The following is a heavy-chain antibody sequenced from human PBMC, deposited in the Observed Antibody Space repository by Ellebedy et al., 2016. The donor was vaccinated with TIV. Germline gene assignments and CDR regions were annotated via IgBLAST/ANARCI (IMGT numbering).Heavy chain of an antibody. J-gene: IGHJ6*03. CDR2: LSGSGGST. D-gene: IGHD2-21*02. V-gene: IGHV3-23*01. CDR1: GFTFSSYS. CDR3: AKAPTAIFAHFYYYYYYMDV. Sequence: GESLKISXAASGFTFSSYSMSWVLPAPGRRLAWVSALSGSGGSTHYVDSAMGRFTISRDNSKNTLYLQMTSLRAEDTAVYYCAKAPTAIFAHFYYYYYYMDVWGKGTTVTVSS.